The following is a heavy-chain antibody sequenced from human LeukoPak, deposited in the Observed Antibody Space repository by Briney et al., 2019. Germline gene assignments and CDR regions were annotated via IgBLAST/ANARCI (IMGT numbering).Heavy chain of an antibody. V-gene: IGHV3-7*01. Sequence: GGSLRLSCAASGFTLSSYWMSWVRQAPGKGLEWVANIKQDGSEKYYVDSVKGRFTISRDNAKNSLYLQMNSLRAEDTAVYYCARESVYGDYLYWGQGTLVTVSS. J-gene: IGHJ4*02. CDR3: ARESVYGDYLY. CDR2: IKQDGSEK. D-gene: IGHD4-17*01. CDR1: GFTLSSYW.